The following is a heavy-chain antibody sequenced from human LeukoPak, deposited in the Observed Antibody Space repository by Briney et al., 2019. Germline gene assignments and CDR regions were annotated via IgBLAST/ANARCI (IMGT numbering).Heavy chain of an antibody. Sequence: PGGTLRLSCADSGFSFCSYGMSWVRQAPGEELEWVSAISGSGGSTYHADSVKGRFTISRDNSKNTLYLQMNSLRAEDTAVYYCAKGLSGSYSGFDYWGQGTLVTVSS. CDR1: GFSFCSYG. CDR2: ISGSGGST. J-gene: IGHJ4*02. D-gene: IGHD1-26*01. CDR3: AKGLSGSYSGFDY. V-gene: IGHV3-23*01.